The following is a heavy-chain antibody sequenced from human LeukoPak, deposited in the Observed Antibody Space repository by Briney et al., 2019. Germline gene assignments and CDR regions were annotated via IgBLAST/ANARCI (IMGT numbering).Heavy chain of an antibody. CDR3: ARVWGWSGYYPTNWFDP. Sequence: KSSETLSLTCAVYGGSFSGYYWSWIRQPPGKGLEWIGEINHSGSTNYNPSLKSRVTISVDTSKNQFSLKLSSVTAADTAVYYCARVWGWSGYYPTNWFDPWGQGTLVTVSS. CDR1: GGSFSGYY. J-gene: IGHJ5*02. V-gene: IGHV4-34*01. D-gene: IGHD3-3*01. CDR2: INHSGST.